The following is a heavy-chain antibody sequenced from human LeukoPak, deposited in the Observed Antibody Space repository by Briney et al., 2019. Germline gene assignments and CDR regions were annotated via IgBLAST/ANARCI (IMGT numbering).Heavy chain of an antibody. J-gene: IGHJ4*02. CDR1: GFTFSTYA. V-gene: IGHV3-64*01. Sequence: PGGSLRLSCAASGFTFSTYAMHWVRQAPGKGLEYVSAISSDGDSTYYANSVKGRFTISRDNSKNTLYLQMGSLRAEDMAMYYCARSEQQDFGDYEFDYWGQGTLVTVSS. D-gene: IGHD4-17*01. CDR3: ARSEQQDFGDYEFDY. CDR2: ISSDGDST.